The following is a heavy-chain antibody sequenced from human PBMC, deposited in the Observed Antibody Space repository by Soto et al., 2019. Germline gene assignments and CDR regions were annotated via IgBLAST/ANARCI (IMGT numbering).Heavy chain of an antibody. CDR2: IYYSGST. CDR1: GGSISSSSYY. V-gene: IGHV4-39*07. Sequence: SETLSLTCTVSGGSISSSSYYWGWIRQPPGKGLEWIGSIYYSGSTNYNPSLKSRVTISVDTSKNQFSLKLSSVTAADTAVYYCARASIAAAGSLGWFDPWGQGTLVTVSS. D-gene: IGHD6-13*01. J-gene: IGHJ5*02. CDR3: ARASIAAAGSLGWFDP.